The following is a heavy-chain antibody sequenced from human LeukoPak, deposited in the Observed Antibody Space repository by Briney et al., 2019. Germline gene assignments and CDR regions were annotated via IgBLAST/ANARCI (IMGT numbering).Heavy chain of an antibody. CDR2: IYYSGST. Sequence: SETLSLTCTVSGGPISSGGYYWSWIRQHPGKGLEWIGYIYYSGSTYYNPSLKSRVTISVDTSKNQFSLKLSSVTAADTAVYYCARQKRPSTVTNPYYFDYWGQGTLVTVSS. J-gene: IGHJ4*02. CDR3: ARQKRPSTVTNPYYFDY. V-gene: IGHV4-31*03. D-gene: IGHD4-17*01. CDR1: GGPISSGGYY.